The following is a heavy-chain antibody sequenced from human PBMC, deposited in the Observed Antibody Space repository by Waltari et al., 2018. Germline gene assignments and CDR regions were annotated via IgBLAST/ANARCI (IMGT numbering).Heavy chain of an antibody. D-gene: IGHD6-13*01. CDR3: ARDSIYSSTWLPDDY. V-gene: IGHV3-30*04. Sequence: QVQLVESGGGVVQPGRSLRLSCAAFRFTFNTYALHWVRQAPGKGLEGVAFVSSDGTKKYYADSVKGRFTISRDNSKATLYLQMDSLRPEDTAVYYCARDSIYSSTWLPDDYWGQGTLVTVSS. CDR2: VSSDGTKK. J-gene: IGHJ4*02. CDR1: RFTFNTYA.